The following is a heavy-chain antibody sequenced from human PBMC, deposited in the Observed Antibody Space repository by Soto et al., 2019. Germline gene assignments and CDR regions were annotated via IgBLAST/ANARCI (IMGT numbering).Heavy chain of an antibody. CDR2: INPSGGST. Sequence: ASVKVSCKASGYTFTSYYMHWVRQAPGQGLEWMGIINPSGGSTSYAQKFQGRVTMTRDTSTSTVYMELTSLRSEDTAVYYCARDGRSYYRSGWYYFDYWGQGPLVTVCS. V-gene: IGHV1-46*01. D-gene: IGHD6-19*01. J-gene: IGHJ4*02. CDR1: GYTFTSYY. CDR3: ARDGRSYYRSGWYYFDY.